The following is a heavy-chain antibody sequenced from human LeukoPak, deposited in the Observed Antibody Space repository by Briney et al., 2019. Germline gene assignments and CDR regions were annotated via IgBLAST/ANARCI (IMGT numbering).Heavy chain of an antibody. CDR2: IDTSGST. CDR1: GESIRRSTDY. CDR3: ARGGGATRIDY. J-gene: IGHJ4*02. Sequence: SQTLSLTCAVSGESIRRSTDYRSWIRQPAGKGLEWIGRIDTSGSTSYNPSLKSRVTISVDTSKNQFSLKLTSVTAACTAVYYCARGGGATRIDYWGQGTLVTVSS. V-gene: IGHV4-61*02. D-gene: IGHD5-12*01.